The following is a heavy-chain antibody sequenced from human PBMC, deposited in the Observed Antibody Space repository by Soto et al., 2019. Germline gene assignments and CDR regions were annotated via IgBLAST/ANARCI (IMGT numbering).Heavy chain of an antibody. D-gene: IGHD6-19*01. V-gene: IGHV3-23*01. Sequence: EVQLLESGGGLVQPGGSLRLSCAASGFTFSSYAMSCVRQAPGKGLEWGSAISGSGGSTYYADSVKGGFTISIDNSKNTRYLPMNSLRAEAMAVYCCAKETVGSGWYPMFFSVAYWGQGTLVTVS. CDR1: GFTFSSYA. J-gene: IGHJ4*02. CDR3: AKETVGSGWYPMFFSVAY. CDR2: ISGSGGST.